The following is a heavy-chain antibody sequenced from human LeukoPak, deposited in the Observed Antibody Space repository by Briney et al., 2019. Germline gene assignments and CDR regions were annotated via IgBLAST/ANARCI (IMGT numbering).Heavy chain of an antibody. Sequence: GGPLRLSCAASGFIFSGYGMHWVRQAPGKGLEWVALISHDESNKHYADSVKGRFTISRDNSKNTLYLQMNSLRVEDTAIYYCAKDRIVISFGDVSKHWGQGTLVTVSS. J-gene: IGHJ1*01. CDR3: AKDRIVISFGDVSKH. D-gene: IGHD3-10*01. V-gene: IGHV3-30*18. CDR2: ISHDESNK. CDR1: GFIFSGYG.